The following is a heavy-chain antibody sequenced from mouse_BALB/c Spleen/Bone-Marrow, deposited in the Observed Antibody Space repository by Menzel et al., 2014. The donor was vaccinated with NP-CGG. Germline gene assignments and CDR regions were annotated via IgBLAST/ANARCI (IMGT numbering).Heavy chain of an antibody. CDR1: GFTFSSFG. J-gene: IGHJ2*01. D-gene: IGHD2-1*01. CDR2: ISSGSSTV. Sequence: EVKLVESGGGLVQPGGSRKLSCAASGFTFSSFGMHWVRQAPEKGLEWVAYISSGSSTVFYADTVKGRSTVSRDNPKNTLFLQMSSLRSEDTAMYYCARSRGNFEDFDYWGQDTTLTVSS. V-gene: IGHV5-17*02. CDR3: ARSRGNFEDFDY.